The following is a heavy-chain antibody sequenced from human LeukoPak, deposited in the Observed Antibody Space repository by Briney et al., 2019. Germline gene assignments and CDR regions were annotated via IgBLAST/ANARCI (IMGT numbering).Heavy chain of an antibody. CDR1: GFTFSTYW. CDR2: INSDGSGT. J-gene: IGHJ6*03. D-gene: IGHD5/OR15-5a*01. V-gene: IGHV3-74*01. Sequence: GGSLRLSCAASGFTFSTYWMLWVRQAPGKGLVWVSHINSDGSGTSYADSVKGRFTISRDNAKNTLYLQMNSLRAEDTAVYYCTRSLPAYMHVGGKGTTVTVSS. CDR3: TRSLPAYMHV.